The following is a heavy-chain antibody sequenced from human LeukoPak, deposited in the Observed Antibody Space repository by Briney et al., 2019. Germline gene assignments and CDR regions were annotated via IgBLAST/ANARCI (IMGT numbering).Heavy chain of an antibody. D-gene: IGHD1-26*01. CDR2: IYYSGST. CDR1: GDSISSYY. J-gene: IGHJ6*02. Sequence: PSETLSLTCTVSGDSISSYYWSWIRQPPGKGLEWIGYIYYSGSTNYNPSLKSRVTISVGASKNQFSLRLSSVTAADTAVYYCARDRSGSYSRYYYYGMHVWGQGTTVTVSS. V-gene: IGHV4-59*01. CDR3: ARDRSGSYSRYYYYGMHV.